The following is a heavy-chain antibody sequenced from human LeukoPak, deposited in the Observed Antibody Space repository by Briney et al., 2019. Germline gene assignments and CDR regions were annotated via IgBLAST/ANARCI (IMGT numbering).Heavy chain of an antibody. CDR3: ARMGGGGSYHHDAFDI. J-gene: IGHJ3*02. Sequence: PGGSLKLSCAASGFTFSGSTMHWVRQASGKGLEWVGRIRSKANNYATAYAASVKGRFTISRDDSKNTAYLQMNSLKTEDTAVYYCARMGGGGSYHHDAFDIWGQGTMVTVSS. D-gene: IGHD1-26*01. CDR1: GFTFSGST. CDR2: IRSKANNYAT. V-gene: IGHV3-73*01.